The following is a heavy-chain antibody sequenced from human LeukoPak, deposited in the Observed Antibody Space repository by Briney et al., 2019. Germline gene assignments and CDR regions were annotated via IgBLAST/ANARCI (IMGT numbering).Heavy chain of an antibody. CDR3: ARLTYYYGMDV. V-gene: IGHV4-39*01. J-gene: IGHJ6*02. Sequence: SETLSLTCTVSGGSISSSSYYWGWIRQPPGKGLEGIVSIYYSGSAYYNPSRKSRITISVYTAKNQFSLKLSSVTAADTAVYYCARLTYYYGMDVWGQGTTVTVSS. CDR1: GGSISSSSYY. CDR2: IYYSGSA.